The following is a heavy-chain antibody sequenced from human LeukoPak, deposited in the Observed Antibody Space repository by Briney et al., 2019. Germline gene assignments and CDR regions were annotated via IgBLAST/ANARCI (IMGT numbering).Heavy chain of an antibody. V-gene: IGHV3-73*01. CDR2: IRSKAKNYAT. J-gene: IGHJ4*02. CDR3: TSRLDIGTLDRDY. CDR1: GFTFSASA. D-gene: IGHD5-12*01. Sequence: GGSLRLSCAVSGFTFSASAMHWVRQASGKGLEWVGRIRSKAKNYATAYVASVRGRFTISRDDSKNTAYLQMNSLKTEDTAVYYCTSRLDIGTLDRDYWGQGTLVTVSS.